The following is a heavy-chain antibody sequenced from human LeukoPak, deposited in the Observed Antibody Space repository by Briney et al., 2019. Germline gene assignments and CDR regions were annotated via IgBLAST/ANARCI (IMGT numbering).Heavy chain of an antibody. V-gene: IGHV4-34*01. J-gene: IGHJ6*03. CDR2: INHSGST. CDR1: GGSFSGYY. CDR3: AREFGAYCGGDCYSNDYYYYYMDV. Sequence: SETLSLTCAVYGGSFSGYYWSWIRQPPGKGLEWIGEINHSGSTNYNPSLKSRVTISVDTSKNQFSLKLSSVTAADTAVYYCAREFGAYCGGDCYSNDYYYYYMDVWGKGTTVTVSS. D-gene: IGHD2-21*02.